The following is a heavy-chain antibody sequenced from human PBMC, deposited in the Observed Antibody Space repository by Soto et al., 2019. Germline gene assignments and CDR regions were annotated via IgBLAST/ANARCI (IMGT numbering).Heavy chain of an antibody. CDR1: VDSVSSNSAA. V-gene: IGHV6-1*01. J-gene: IGHJ5*02. Sequence: SQTLSLTCAISVDSVSSNSAAWNWIRQSPSRGLEWLGRTCYRSKWYNDYAVSVKSRITINPDTSKNQFSLQPNSVTPEDTAVYYCARDWVHIAQNNWFDPWGQGTLVTVSS. CDR3: ARDWVHIAQNNWFDP. D-gene: IGHD5-12*01. CDR2: TCYRSKWYN.